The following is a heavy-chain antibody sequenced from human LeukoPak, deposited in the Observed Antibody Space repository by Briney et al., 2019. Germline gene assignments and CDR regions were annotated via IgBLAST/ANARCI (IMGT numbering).Heavy chain of an antibody. CDR3: ARAAFTPGYSSGWYFDY. J-gene: IGHJ4*02. CDR1: GFTFSSYS. Sequence: PGGSLRLSCAASGFTFSSYSMNWVRQAPGKGLEWVSSISSSSSYIYYADSVKGRFTISRDNAKNSLYLQMNSLRAEDTAVYYCARAAFTPGYSSGWYFDYWGQGTLVTVSS. CDR2: ISSSSSYI. V-gene: IGHV3-21*01. D-gene: IGHD6-19*01.